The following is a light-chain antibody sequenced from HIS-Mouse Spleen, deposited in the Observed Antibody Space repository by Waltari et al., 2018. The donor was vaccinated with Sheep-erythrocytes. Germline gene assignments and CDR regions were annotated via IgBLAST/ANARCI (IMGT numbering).Light chain of an antibody. CDR3: QQSYSTPT. CDR1: QSISSY. Sequence: DIQMTQSPSSLSASVGDRVTITCRASQSISSYLNWYQQKPGKAPKLLIYAASSLQSGVPSRFSGSGSGTEFTLTTSSLQPEDFATYYCQQSYSTPTFGGGTKVEIK. J-gene: IGKJ4*01. V-gene: IGKV1-39*01. CDR2: AAS.